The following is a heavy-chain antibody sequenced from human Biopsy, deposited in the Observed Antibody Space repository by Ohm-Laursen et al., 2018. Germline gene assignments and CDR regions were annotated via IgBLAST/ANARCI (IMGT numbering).Heavy chain of an antibody. D-gene: IGHD3-10*01. J-gene: IGHJ4*02. CDR1: GGSISRSSYY. V-gene: IGHV4-39*01. CDR2: IYYSGST. Sequence: GTLSFTCTVTGGSISRSSYYWDWIRQPPGKGLEWIGSIYYSGSTYYNPSLKSRVTISADRSKNQFSLKLTSVTAADTAMYYCAGQEFATSPLDYWGQGSLVTVSS. CDR3: AGQEFATSPLDY.